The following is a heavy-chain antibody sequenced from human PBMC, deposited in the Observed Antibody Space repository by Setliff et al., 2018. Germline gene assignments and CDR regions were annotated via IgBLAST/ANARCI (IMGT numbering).Heavy chain of an antibody. D-gene: IGHD4-17*01. CDR3: ARDSPTVVTHIRAFDI. V-gene: IGHV1-18*01. J-gene: IGHJ3*02. CDR2: ISASNGNT. Sequence: WASVKVSCKASGYTFTNYGISWVRQAPGQGLEWMGWISASNGNTNSAQKLQGRVTMTTDTSTSTAYMELRSLRSDDTAVYYCARDSPTVVTHIRAFDIWGQGTMVTVSS. CDR1: GYTFTNYG.